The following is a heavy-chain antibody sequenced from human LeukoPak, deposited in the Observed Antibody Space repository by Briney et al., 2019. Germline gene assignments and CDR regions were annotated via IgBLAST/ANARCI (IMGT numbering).Heavy chain of an antibody. V-gene: IGHV3-33*01. Sequence: GSLRLSCAASGFPFSSYGMHWVRQAPGKGLEWVAVIWYDGSNKYYADSGKGRFTISRDNSKNTPYLQMNSLRAEDTAVYYCARAVFIAAAGMYLASWGQGTLVTVS. CDR2: IWYDGSNK. CDR1: GFPFSSYG. D-gene: IGHD6-13*01. J-gene: IGHJ4*02. CDR3: ARAVFIAAAGMYLAS.